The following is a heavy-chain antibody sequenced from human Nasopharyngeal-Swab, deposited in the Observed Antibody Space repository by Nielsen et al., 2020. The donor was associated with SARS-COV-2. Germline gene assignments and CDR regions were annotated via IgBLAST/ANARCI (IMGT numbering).Heavy chain of an antibody. D-gene: IGHD3-3*01. Sequence: GESLKISCAASGFTFSSYWMSWVRQVPGKGLEWVANIKQDAGEMYYVDSVKGRFTISRDNAKNSLYLQMNSLRAEDTAVYFCARGRPLGGYYFGYFDYWGQGTLVTVSS. CDR2: IKQDAGEM. CDR3: ARGRPLGGYYFGYFDY. J-gene: IGHJ4*02. CDR1: GFTFSSYW. V-gene: IGHV3-7*01.